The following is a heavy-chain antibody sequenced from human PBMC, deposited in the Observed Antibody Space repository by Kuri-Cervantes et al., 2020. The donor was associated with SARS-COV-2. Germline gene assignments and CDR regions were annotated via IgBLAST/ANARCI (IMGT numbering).Heavy chain of an antibody. CDR2: IKQDGSEK. D-gene: IGHD1-7*01. CDR1: GFTFSSYW. J-gene: IGHJ4*02. CDR3: ARDTHNWNSLNDY. V-gene: IGHV3-7*05. Sequence: GESLKISWAASGFTFSSYWMSWVRQAPGKGLEWVANIKQDGSEKHYVDSAKGRFTISRDNAKNSLYLQMNSLRAEDTAVYYCARDTHNWNSLNDYWGQGTLVTVSS.